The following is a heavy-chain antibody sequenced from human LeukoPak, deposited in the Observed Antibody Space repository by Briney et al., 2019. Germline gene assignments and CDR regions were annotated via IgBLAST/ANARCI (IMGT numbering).Heavy chain of an antibody. CDR3: ARDQRLEAARRY. V-gene: IGHV3-33*01. CDR2: IWYDGSNK. D-gene: IGHD6-13*01. CDR1: GFTFSSYG. J-gene: IGHJ4*02. Sequence: HPGGSLRLSCAASGFTFSSYGMHWVRQAPGKGLEWVAVIWYDGSNKYYADSVKGRFTISRDNSKNTLYLQMNSLRAEDTAVYYCARDQRLEAARRYWGQGTLVTVSS.